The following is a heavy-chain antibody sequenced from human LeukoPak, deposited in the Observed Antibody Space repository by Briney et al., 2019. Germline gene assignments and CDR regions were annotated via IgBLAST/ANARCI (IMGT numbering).Heavy chain of an antibody. J-gene: IGHJ4*02. CDR1: GFTFSSYG. D-gene: IGHD3-22*01. Sequence: GGSLRLSCAASGFTFSSYGMHWVRQAPGKGLEWVAVISYDGSNKYYADSVKGRFTISRDNSKNTLYLQMNSLRAEDTAVYYCAKEGDYYDSSGYYPPDYWGQGTLVTVSS. CDR2: ISYDGSNK. CDR3: AKEGDYYDSSGYYPPDY. V-gene: IGHV3-30*18.